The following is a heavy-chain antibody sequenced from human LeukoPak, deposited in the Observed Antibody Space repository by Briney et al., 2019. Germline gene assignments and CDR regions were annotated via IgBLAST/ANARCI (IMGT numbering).Heavy chain of an antibody. CDR1: GGTFSSYA. Sequence: SVKVSCKASGGTFSSYAISWVRQAPGQGLEWMGGIIPIFGTANYAQKFQGRVTMTWDTSISTAYMELSRLRSDDTAVYYCARSLPTTIKTKRYGSGSYPLDYWGQGTLVTVSS. D-gene: IGHD3-10*01. V-gene: IGHV1-69*06. CDR3: ARSLPTTIKTKRYGSGSYPLDY. CDR2: IIPIFGTA. J-gene: IGHJ4*02.